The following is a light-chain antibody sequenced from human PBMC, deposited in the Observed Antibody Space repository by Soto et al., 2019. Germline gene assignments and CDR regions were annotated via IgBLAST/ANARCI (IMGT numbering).Light chain of an antibody. J-gene: IGKJ1*01. CDR1: QSISSW. CDR3: QHYNRYSRK. Sequence: IQKGRTPSALGTSVDLGVGSICQASQSISSWLAWYQQKPGKAPKLLIYKASSLESGVPSRFSGSGSGPESTLTISSLKPADFATYYCQHYNRYSRKLGQGTKVDIK. CDR2: KAS. V-gene: IGKV1-5*03.